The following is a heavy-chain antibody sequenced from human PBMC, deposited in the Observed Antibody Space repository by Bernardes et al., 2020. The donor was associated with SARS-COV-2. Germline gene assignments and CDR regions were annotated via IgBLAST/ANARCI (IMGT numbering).Heavy chain of an antibody. D-gene: IGHD3-3*01. CDR3: AREIVLDYDFLGGYYFDY. J-gene: IGHJ4*02. CDR2: VYYSGST. CDR1: GGSVSSYSYY. V-gene: IGHV4-61*01. Sequence: SETLSLTCTVSGGSVSSYSYYWSWIRQSPGKGLEWIGYVYYSGSTNYNPSLKSRVTISVDTSKNQFSLKLRSVTAADTAIYYCAREIVLDYDFLGGYYFDYWGQGILVTVSS.